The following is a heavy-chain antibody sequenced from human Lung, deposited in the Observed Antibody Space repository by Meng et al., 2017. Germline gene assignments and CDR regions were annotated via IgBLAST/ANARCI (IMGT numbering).Heavy chain of an antibody. D-gene: IGHD1-1*01. V-gene: IGHV3-74*01. CDR2: INRDGTKP. J-gene: IGHJ1*01. CDR3: TNDRLNH. CDR1: GFTFTDRW. Sequence: LVCSGAGLVRPGGSLSLSWAASGFTFTDRWMHWVRQGPGKGLVWVSRINRDGTKPTYADSVKGRFTISRDNAKNTLYLQMNNLRAEDTAFYYCTNDRLNHWGQGALVTVSS.